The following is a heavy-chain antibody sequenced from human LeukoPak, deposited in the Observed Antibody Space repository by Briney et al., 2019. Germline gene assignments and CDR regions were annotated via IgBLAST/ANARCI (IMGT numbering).Heavy chain of an antibody. D-gene: IGHD1-14*01. Sequence: RGESLKISCKGSGYSFTSYWIAWVRQMPGRGLEWMGIIYPGDSDTRYSPSFQGQVTISVDKSISTAYLQWSSLRASDTAMYYCARHGTYRYPDFWGQGTLLTVSS. CDR2: IYPGDSDT. J-gene: IGHJ4*02. CDR1: GYSFTSYW. CDR3: ARHGTYRYPDF. V-gene: IGHV5-51*01.